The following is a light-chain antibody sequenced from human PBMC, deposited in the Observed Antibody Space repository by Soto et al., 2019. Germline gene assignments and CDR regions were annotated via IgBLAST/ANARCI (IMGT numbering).Light chain of an antibody. J-gene: IGLJ2*01. V-gene: IGLV2-14*01. CDR1: SSDVAGYNV. CDR2: EVS. Sequence: QSVLTQPASVSGSPGQSITISCTGTSSDVAGYNVVSWYQQHPGKAPKLVIYEVSNRPSGVSNRFSGSKSGNTASLTISGLQAEDEGDYYCGSYSSINSYLVFGGGTQLTVL. CDR3: GSYSSINSYLV.